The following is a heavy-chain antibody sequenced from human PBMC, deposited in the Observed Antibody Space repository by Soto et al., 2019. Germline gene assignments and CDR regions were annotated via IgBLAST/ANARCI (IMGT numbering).Heavy chain of an antibody. D-gene: IGHD1-20*01. J-gene: IGHJ3*02. CDR2: IGSVGGDT. CDR3: VKDRMAYNSVWDPFDI. CDR1: GFTFYSYA. Sequence: EVQLLESGGGLVQPGGSLRLSCAASGFTFYSYAMSWVRQAPGKGLEWVSTIGSVGGDTYYADSVKGRFTISSDDSKNTLLLQMNSLRAEDTAVYYCVKDRMAYNSVWDPFDIWGQGTMVTVSS. V-gene: IGHV3-23*01.